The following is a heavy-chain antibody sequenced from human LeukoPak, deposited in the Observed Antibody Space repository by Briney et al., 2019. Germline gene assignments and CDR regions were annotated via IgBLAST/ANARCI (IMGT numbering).Heavy chain of an antibody. CDR2: IYYSGST. J-gene: IGHJ4*02. V-gene: IGHV4-39*07. CDR3: ARETPAVVRYYFDY. CDR1: GGSISSSSYY. D-gene: IGHD3-10*01. Sequence: SETLSLTCTVSGGSISSSSYYWGWIRQPPGKGLEWIGSIYYSGSTNYNPSLKSRVTISVDKSKNQFSLKLSSVTAADTAVYYCARETPAVVRYYFDYWGQGTLVTVSS.